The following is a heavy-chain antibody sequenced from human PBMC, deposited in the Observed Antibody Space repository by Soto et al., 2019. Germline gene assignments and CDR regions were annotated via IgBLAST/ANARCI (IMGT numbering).Heavy chain of an antibody. CDR1: GGSISSYY. CDR2: IYYSGST. J-gene: IGHJ3*02. D-gene: IGHD6-19*01. Sequence: SETLSLTCTVSGGSISSYYWSWIRQPPGKGLEWIGYIYYSGSTNYNPSLKSRVTISVDTSKNQFSLKLSSVTAADTAVYYCARHERNSGWKVRIIDAFDIWGQGTMVTVSS. CDR3: ARHERNSGWKVRIIDAFDI. V-gene: IGHV4-59*01.